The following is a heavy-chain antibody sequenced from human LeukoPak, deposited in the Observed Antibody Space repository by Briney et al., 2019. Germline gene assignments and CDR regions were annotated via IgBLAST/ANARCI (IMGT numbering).Heavy chain of an antibody. D-gene: IGHD6-13*01. Sequence: SETLSLTCAVYGGSFSGYYWSWIRQPPGKGLEWIGEINHSGSTNYNPSLKSRVTISVDTSKNQFSLKLSSVTAADTAVYYCARGMSSSWHYYYYYYMDVWGKGTTVTVS. CDR3: ARGMSSSWHYYYYYYMDV. CDR2: INHSGST. CDR1: GGSFSGYY. J-gene: IGHJ6*03. V-gene: IGHV4-34*01.